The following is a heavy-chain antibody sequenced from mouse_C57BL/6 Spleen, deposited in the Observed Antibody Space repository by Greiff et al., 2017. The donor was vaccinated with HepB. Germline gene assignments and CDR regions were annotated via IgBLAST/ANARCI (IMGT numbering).Heavy chain of an antibody. CDR1: GYAFSSSW. CDR3: ARDIEGVYFDY. D-gene: IGHD1-3*01. V-gene: IGHV1-82*01. CDR2: IYPGDGDT. J-gene: IGHJ2*01. Sequence: VQLQQSGPELVKPGASVKISCKASGYAFSSSWMNWVKQRPGKGLEWIGRIYPGDGDTNYNGKFKGKATLTADKSSSTADRQLSSLTSEDSAVYFCARDIEGVYFDYWGQGTTLTVSS.